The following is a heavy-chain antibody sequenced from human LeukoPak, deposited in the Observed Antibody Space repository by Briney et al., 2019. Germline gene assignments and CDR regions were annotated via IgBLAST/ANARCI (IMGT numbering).Heavy chain of an antibody. J-gene: IGHJ4*02. CDR3: ARVRYFDWFQPPHFDY. D-gene: IGHD3-9*01. V-gene: IGHV3-48*01. CDR1: GFTFSSYS. CDR2: ISSSSSTI. Sequence: PGGSLRLSCAASGFTFSSYSMNWVRQAPGKGLEWVSYISSSSSTIYYADSVKGRFTISRDNAKNSLYLQMNSLRAEDTAVYYCARVRYFDWFQPPHFDYWGQGTLVTVSS.